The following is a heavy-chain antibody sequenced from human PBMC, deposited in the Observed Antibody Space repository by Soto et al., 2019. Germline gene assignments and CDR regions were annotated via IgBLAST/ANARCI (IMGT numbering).Heavy chain of an antibody. Sequence: ASVKVSCKASGYTFTGYYMHWVRQAPGQGLEWMGWINPNSGGTNYAQKFQGRVTMTRDTSISTAYMELSRLRSDDTAVYYCAREGYYDSSGYPHDAFDIWGQGTMVTVS. CDR1: GYTFTGYY. CDR3: AREGYYDSSGYPHDAFDI. V-gene: IGHV1-2*02. CDR2: INPNSGGT. D-gene: IGHD3-22*01. J-gene: IGHJ3*02.